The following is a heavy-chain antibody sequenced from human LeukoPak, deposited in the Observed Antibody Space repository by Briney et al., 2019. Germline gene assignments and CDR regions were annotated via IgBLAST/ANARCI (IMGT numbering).Heavy chain of an antibody. Sequence: GGSLRLSCTASGFTFSSYAMSWVRQAPGKGLEWVSTISGSGGSTYYADSVKGRFTISRDNSKNTLYPQMNSLRAEDTAVYYCAKKLAFFSNYDYWGQGTLVTVSS. D-gene: IGHD4-11*01. J-gene: IGHJ4*02. CDR1: GFTFSSYA. V-gene: IGHV3-23*01. CDR2: ISGSGGST. CDR3: AKKLAFFSNYDY.